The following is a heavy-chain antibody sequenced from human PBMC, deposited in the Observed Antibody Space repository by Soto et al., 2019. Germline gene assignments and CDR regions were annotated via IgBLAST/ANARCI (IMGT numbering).Heavy chain of an antibody. Sequence: PGGSLRLSCAASGFSFSTYAIHWVRQAPGKGLEWVGVISYDGSKKYYADSVKGRFTISRDNSENTLFLQMSSLRGDDTAIYYCARGEAAPGNGKVDHWGQGTLVTVSS. CDR3: ARGEAAPGNGKVDH. J-gene: IGHJ4*02. CDR1: GFSFSTYA. V-gene: IGHV3-30-3*01. CDR2: ISYDGSKK. D-gene: IGHD6-13*01.